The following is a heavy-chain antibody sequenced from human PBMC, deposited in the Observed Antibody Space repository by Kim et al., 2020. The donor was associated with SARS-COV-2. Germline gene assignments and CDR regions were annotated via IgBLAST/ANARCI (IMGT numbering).Heavy chain of an antibody. CDR3: TTEARAEVGGYSYGYMVRDY. D-gene: IGHD5-18*01. CDR2: IKSKTDGGTT. Sequence: GGSLRLSCAASGFTFSNAWMSWVRQAPGKGLEWVGRIKSKTDGGTTDYAAPVKGRFTISRDDSKNTLYLQMNSLKTEDTAVYYCTTEARAEVGGYSYGYMVRDYWGQGTLVTVSS. V-gene: IGHV3-15*01. J-gene: IGHJ4*02. CDR1: GFTFSNAW.